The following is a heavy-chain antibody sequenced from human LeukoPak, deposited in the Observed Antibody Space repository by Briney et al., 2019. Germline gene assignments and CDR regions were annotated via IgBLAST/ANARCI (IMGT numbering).Heavy chain of an antibody. CDR3: TRAYYYDSSGQVPFDY. J-gene: IGHJ4*02. V-gene: IGHV1-18*01. CDR2: ISVYNGNT. D-gene: IGHD3-22*01. CDR1: GYTFTSYG. Sequence: ASVTVSCEASGYTFTSYGISWVRQAPGQGVEWRGWISVYNGNTNYAQKLQGRVTMTTDTSTRTAYMELRSLRSDDTAVYYCTRAYYYDSSGQVPFDYWGQGTLVTVSS.